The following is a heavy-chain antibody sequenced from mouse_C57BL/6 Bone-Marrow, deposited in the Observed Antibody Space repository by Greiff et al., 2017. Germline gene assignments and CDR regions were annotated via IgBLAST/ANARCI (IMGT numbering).Heavy chain of an antibody. CDR3: TRVWLDY. CDR2: IDPENGDT. V-gene: IGHV14-4*01. Sequence: VQLKQSGAELVRPGASVKLSCTASGFNIKDDYMHWVKQRPEQGLEWIGWIDPENGDTEYASKFQGKATITAVTSSNTAYLQLSSLTSEDTAVYYCTRVWLDYWGQGTSVTVSA. CDR1: GFNIKDDY. J-gene: IGHJ4*01. D-gene: IGHD2-10*02.